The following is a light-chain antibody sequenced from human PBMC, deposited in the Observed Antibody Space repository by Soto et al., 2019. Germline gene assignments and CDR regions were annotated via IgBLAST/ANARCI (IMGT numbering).Light chain of an antibody. CDR3: QQYGSSPIT. V-gene: IGKV3D-20*01. CDR2: DAS. Sequence: TQSPSTLSLSPGERAALSCWASESVSSNQLAWYQQKLGLPPRLLIYDASSRDSGIPERFSGSGSGTGSSLTISSLEPADSAVYYCQQYGSSPITFGQGTQLEIK. CDR1: ESVSSNQ. J-gene: IGKJ5*01.